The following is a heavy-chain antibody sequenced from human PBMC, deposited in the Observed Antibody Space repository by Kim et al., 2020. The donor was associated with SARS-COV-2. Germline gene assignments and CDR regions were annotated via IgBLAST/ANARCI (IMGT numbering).Heavy chain of an antibody. J-gene: IGHJ5*02. Sequence: ASVKVSCRGSGYSFTNHAINWVRQAPRQGLEWMGWIDTSTGTPTYAQGFTGRFVFSLDTSVTTAYLQITSLKTEDTALYFCARDHCTNTSCFDPWGQGTL. V-gene: IGHV7-4-1*02. CDR1: GYSFTNHA. D-gene: IGHD2-8*01. CDR2: IDTSTGTP. CDR3: ARDHCTNTSCFDP.